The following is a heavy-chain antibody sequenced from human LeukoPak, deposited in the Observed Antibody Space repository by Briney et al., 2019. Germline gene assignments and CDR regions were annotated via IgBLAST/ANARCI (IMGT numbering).Heavy chain of an antibody. CDR3: ARDEYYDSSGYTS. Sequence: GGCLRPSCAASGFTFSSYCMCWGREAPGEGVGGVLYISSSGSTIYYADSVKGRFTISRDDAKNSLYLQMNSLRAEDTAVYYCARDEYYDSSGYTSWGQGTLVTVSS. CDR2: ISSSGSTI. V-gene: IGHV3-48*01. CDR1: GFTFSSYC. J-gene: IGHJ4*02. D-gene: IGHD3-22*01.